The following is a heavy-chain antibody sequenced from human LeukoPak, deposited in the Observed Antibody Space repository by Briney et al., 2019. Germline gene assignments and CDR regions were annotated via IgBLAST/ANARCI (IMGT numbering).Heavy chain of an antibody. J-gene: IGHJ4*02. D-gene: IGHD6-6*01. CDR1: GGSFSGYY. CDR2: INHSGST. V-gene: IGHV4-34*01. CDR3: ARGPSIAARPRFDY. Sequence: PSETLSLTCAVYGGSFSGYYWSWIRQPPGTGLEWIGEINHSGSTNYNPSLKSRVTISVDTSKNQFSLKLSSVTAADTAVYYCARGPSIAARPRFDYWGQGTLVTVSS.